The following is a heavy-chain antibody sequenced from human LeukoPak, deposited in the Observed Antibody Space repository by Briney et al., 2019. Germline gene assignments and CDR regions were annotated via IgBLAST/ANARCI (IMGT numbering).Heavy chain of an antibody. CDR2: ISSSSSYI. J-gene: IGHJ4*02. D-gene: IGHD5-24*01. CDR3: ARETPRRGETRDGYR. Sequence: GGSLRLSCAASGFTFSSYSMNRVRQAPGKGLEWVSSISSSSSYIYYADSVKGRFTISRDNAKNSLYLQMNSLRAEDTAVYYCARETPRRGETRDGYRWGQGTLVTVSS. CDR1: GFTFSSYS. V-gene: IGHV3-21*06.